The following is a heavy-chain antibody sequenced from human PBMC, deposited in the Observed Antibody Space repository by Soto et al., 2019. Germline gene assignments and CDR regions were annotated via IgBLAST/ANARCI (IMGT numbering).Heavy chain of an antibody. CDR1: GGTFSSYT. CDR2: IIPILGIA. D-gene: IGHD3-10*01. Sequence: QVQLVQSGAEVKKPGSSVKVSCKASGGTFSSYTISWVRQAPGQGLEWMGRIIPILGIANYAQKFQGRVTIPADKATSTAYMELSSLSCEDTAVYYCAREDRKGFGGSGPWGQGTLVIVSS. J-gene: IGHJ5*02. V-gene: IGHV1-69*08. CDR3: AREDRKGFGGSGP.